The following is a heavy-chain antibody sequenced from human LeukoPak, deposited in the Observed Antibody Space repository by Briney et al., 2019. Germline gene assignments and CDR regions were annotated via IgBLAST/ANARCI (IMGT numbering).Heavy chain of an antibody. Sequence: GASLQISCKVSGYSFTNHWIGWVRQMPGKGLEWMGIIYPGDSDTRYSPSFRGHVTISVDKSISTAYLQWSSLKASDTAMYFCARHVDGSSWYADYWGQGTLVTVSS. CDR2: IYPGDSDT. J-gene: IGHJ4*02. V-gene: IGHV5-51*01. D-gene: IGHD6-13*01. CDR3: ARHVDGSSWYADY. CDR1: GYSFTNHW.